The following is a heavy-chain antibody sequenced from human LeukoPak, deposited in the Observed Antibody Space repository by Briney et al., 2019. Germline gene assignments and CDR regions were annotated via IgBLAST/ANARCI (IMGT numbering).Heavy chain of an antibody. CDR2: IRYDGSNK. V-gene: IGHV3-30*02. CDR1: GFTFSSYG. J-gene: IGHJ4*02. CDR3: TTDTVD. D-gene: IGHD4-23*01. Sequence: GGSLRLSCAASGFTFSSYGMHWVRQAPGKGLEWVAFIRYDGSNKYYADSVKGRFTISRDNSKNTLYLQMNSLKTGDTAVYYCTTDTVDWGQGTLVTVSS.